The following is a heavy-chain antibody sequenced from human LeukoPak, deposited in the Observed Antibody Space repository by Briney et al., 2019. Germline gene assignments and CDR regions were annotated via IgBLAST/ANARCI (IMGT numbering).Heavy chain of an antibody. CDR1: GFTFSSYG. Sequence: PGGSLRLSCAASGFTFSSYGMHWVRQAPGKGLEWVAFIRYDGSNKYYADSVKGRFTISRDNSKNTLYLQMNSLRAEDTAVYYCAKAGLQWELPPGFDYWGQGTLVTVSS. V-gene: IGHV3-30*02. CDR2: IRYDGSNK. CDR3: AKAGLQWELPPGFDY. D-gene: IGHD1-26*01. J-gene: IGHJ4*02.